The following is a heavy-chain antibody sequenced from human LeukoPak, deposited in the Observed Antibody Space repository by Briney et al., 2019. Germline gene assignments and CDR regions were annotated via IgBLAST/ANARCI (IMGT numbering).Heavy chain of an antibody. J-gene: IGHJ4*02. CDR1: GYSFTGYW. Sequence: GESLKISCKGSGYSFTGYWIGWVRQMPGKGLEWMGIIYPGDSDTRYSPSFQGQVTISADKPISTAYLQWSSLKASDTAMYYCARPGYSSGWYRLGYFDYWGQGTLVTVSS. V-gene: IGHV5-51*04. CDR2: IYPGDSDT. CDR3: ARPGYSSGWYRLGYFDY. D-gene: IGHD6-19*01.